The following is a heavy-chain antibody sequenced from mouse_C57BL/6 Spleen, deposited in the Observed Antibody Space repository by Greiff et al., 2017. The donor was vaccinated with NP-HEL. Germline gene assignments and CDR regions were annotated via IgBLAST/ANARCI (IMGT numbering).Heavy chain of an antibody. J-gene: IGHJ4*01. D-gene: IGHD2-1*01. CDR2: ISDGGSYT. Sequence: EVQRVESGGGLVKPGGSLKLSCAASGFTFSSYAMSWVRQTPEKRLEWVATISDGGSYTYYPDNVKGRFTISRDNAKNNLYLQMSHLKSEDTAMYYCAREYGNYRAMDYWGQGTSVTVSS. CDR3: AREYGNYRAMDY. V-gene: IGHV5-4*01. CDR1: GFTFSSYA.